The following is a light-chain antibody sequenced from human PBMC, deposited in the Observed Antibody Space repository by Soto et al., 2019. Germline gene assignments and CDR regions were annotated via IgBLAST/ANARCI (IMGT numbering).Light chain of an antibody. CDR2: GAS. CDR1: QSVSSN. Sequence: EIVMTQSPATLSVSPGERATLSCRASQSVSSNLAWYQQNPGQDPTLLIYGASTRATGIPARFSGSGSGTEFTLTIRSLQSADFAVYYCQQYHNPRPWTVGRGTKVDIK. CDR3: QQYHNPRPWT. V-gene: IGKV3D-15*01. J-gene: IGKJ1*01.